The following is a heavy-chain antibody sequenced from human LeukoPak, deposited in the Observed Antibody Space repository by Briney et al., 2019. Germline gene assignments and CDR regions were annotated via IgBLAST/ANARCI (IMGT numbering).Heavy chain of an antibody. J-gene: IGHJ5*02. CDR1: GGSFSSYY. CDR3: ARGYPGPLDIVVVPAAIWFDP. D-gene: IGHD2-2*01. V-gene: IGHV4-34*01. CDR2: INHSGST. Sequence: PSDTLSLTCAVYGGSFSSYYWSWIRQPPGKGLEWIGEINHSGSTNYNPSLTSRVTISVDTSKNQFSLKLSSVTAADTAVYYCARGYPGPLDIVVVPAAIWFDPWGQGTLVTVSS.